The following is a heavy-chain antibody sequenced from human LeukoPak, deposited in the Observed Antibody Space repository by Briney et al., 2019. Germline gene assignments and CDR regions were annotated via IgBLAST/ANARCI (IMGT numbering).Heavy chain of an antibody. CDR2: IYYTGST. CDR3: ARHSGSGSLSRPFDP. D-gene: IGHD3-10*01. Sequence: SETLSLTCSASGGSVTSGGFYWAWLRQPPGKGPEWIATIYYTGSTYYNPSLQSRLTISIDTSKNEFSLRLTSVTATDTAVYHCARHSGSGSLSRPFDPWGQGILVTVSS. J-gene: IGHJ5*02. V-gene: IGHV4-39*01. CDR1: GGSVTSGGFY.